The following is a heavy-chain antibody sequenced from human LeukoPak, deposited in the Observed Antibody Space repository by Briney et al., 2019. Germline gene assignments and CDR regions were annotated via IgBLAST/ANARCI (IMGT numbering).Heavy chain of an antibody. CDR2: ISSRSSYI. D-gene: IGHD4-17*01. J-gene: IGHJ6*03. V-gene: IGHV3-21*01. CDR1: GFTFSNYS. Sequence: GGSLRLSCAASGFTFSNYSMNWVRQAPGKGLEWVSSISSRSSYIYYADSVKGRFTISRDNAKNSLYLQMNSLRAEDTAVYYCARDHYGDSRYYYYMDVWGKGTTVTISS. CDR3: ARDHYGDSRYYYYMDV.